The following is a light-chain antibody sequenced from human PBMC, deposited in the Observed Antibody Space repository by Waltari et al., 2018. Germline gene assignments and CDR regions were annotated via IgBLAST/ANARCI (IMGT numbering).Light chain of an antibody. CDR1: QSVSRT. Sequence: EIVLTQSPGTLSLSPGERATLSCRASQSVSRTLAWYQQKTGQAPKLLSYCASTRATGIPDRFTGSGSGTDFSLTISRLEPEDFAVYFCQHYVSLPATFGQGTRVEIK. CDR3: QHYVSLPAT. V-gene: IGKV3-20*01. J-gene: IGKJ1*01. CDR2: CAS.